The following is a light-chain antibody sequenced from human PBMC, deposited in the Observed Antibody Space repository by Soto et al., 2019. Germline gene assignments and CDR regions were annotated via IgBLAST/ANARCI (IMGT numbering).Light chain of an antibody. V-gene: IGKV3-15*01. CDR1: QSVSRN. J-gene: IGKJ4*01. CDR2: GAS. Sequence: EIVMTQSPATLSVSPGERATLSSRASQSVSRNLAWYQQKPGQAPRLLIYGASTRATGIPARFSGSGSGTEFTLTISSLQSEDFAVYYCQQYNNWPLTFGGGTKVDI. CDR3: QQYNNWPLT.